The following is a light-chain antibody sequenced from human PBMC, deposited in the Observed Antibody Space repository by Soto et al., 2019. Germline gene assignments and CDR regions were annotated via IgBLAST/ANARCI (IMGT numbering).Light chain of an antibody. J-gene: IGKJ1*01. V-gene: IGKV3-20*01. CDR3: GQFVSSPPRT. Sequence: VFTQSPCTLSLSPGERATLSCRASQSVGSTFLAWYQQKPGQAPRLLIYGVSTRATGIPDRFSGSWSGTDFTLSISRLEPEDFAVYYCGQFVSSPPRTFGQGTKVDI. CDR1: QSVGSTF. CDR2: GVS.